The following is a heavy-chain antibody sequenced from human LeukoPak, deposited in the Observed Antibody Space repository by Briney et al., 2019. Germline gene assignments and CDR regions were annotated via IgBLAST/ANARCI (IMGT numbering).Heavy chain of an antibody. J-gene: IGHJ4*02. CDR2: IKQDGSEK. D-gene: IGHD3-10*01. CDR1: GFTFTKYA. CDR3: ARDRALDY. Sequence: HPGGSLRHSCAASGFTFTKYALNWVRQAPGKGLEWVANIKQDGSEKYYVDSVKGRSTISRDNAKNSPYLQMNSLRAEDTAVYYCARDRALDYWGQGTLVTVSS. V-gene: IGHV3-7*01.